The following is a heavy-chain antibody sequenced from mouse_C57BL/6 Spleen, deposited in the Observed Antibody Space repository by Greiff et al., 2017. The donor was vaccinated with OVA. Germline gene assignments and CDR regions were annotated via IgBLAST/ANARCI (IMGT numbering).Heavy chain of an antibody. CDR2: ISDGGSYT. D-gene: IGHD2-2*01. J-gene: IGHJ1*03. Sequence: DVMLVESGGGLVKPGGSLKLSCAASGFTFSSYAMSWVRQTPEKRLEWVATISDGGSYTYYPDNVKGRFTISRDNAKNNLYLQMSHLKSEDTAMDYCAREHGYTGYFDVWGTGTTVTVSS. CDR1: GFTFSSYA. CDR3: AREHGYTGYFDV. V-gene: IGHV5-4*01.